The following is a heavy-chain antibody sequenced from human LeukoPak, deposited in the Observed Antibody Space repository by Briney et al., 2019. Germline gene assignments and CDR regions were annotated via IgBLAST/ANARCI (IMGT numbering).Heavy chain of an antibody. CDR3: AREVGYYGSGSYLDFDY. CDR2: MNPNSGNT. D-gene: IGHD3-10*01. J-gene: IGHJ4*02. V-gene: IGHV1-8*01. CDR1: GYTFTSYD. Sequence: GASVKVSCKASGYTFTSYDINWVRQATGQGLEWMGWMNPNSGNTGYAQKFQGRVTMTRNTSISTAYMELSSLRSEDTAVYYCAREVGYYGSGSYLDFDYWGQGTLVTVSS.